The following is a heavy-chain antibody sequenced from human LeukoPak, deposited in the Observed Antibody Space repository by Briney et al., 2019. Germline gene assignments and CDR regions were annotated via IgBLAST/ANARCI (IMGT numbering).Heavy chain of an antibody. V-gene: IGHV3-33*01. Sequence: GGSLGLSCAASGFTFSSYGMHWVRQAPGKGLEWVAVIWYDGSNKYYADSVKGRFTISRDNSKNTLYLQMNSLRAGDTAVYYCARVKGRAASNYYYGMDVWGQGTTVTVSS. D-gene: IGHD2-15*01. CDR3: ARVKGRAASNYYYGMDV. CDR1: GFTFSSYG. J-gene: IGHJ6*02. CDR2: IWYDGSNK.